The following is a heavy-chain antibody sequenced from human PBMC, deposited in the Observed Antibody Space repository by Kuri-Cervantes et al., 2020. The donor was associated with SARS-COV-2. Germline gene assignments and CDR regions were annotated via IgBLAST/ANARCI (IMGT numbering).Heavy chain of an antibody. CDR2: ISSNGGST. V-gene: IGHV3-64*01. J-gene: IGHJ5*02. D-gene: IGHD3-22*01. CDR1: GFTFSSYA. CDR3: AIPMIVVVIVGGSGKPNWFDP. Sequence: GESLKISCAASGFTFSSYAMHCVRQAPGKGLEYVSAISSNGGSTYYANSVKGRFTISRDNSKNTLYLQMGSLRAEDMAVYYCAIPMIVVVIVGGSGKPNWFDPWGQGTLVTVSS.